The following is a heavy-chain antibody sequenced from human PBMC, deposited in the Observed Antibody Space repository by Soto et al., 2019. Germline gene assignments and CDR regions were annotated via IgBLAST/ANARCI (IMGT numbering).Heavy chain of an antibody. CDR3: TREGAAHDY. D-gene: IGHD1-26*01. J-gene: IGHJ4*02. CDR1: GFTFSGST. CDR2: IRTKANSYAT. V-gene: IGHV3-73*02. Sequence: EVQLVESGGGLVQPGGSLKLSCAASGFTFSGSTMHWVRQASGKGLEWVGRIRTKANSYATAYAASMQGRFTIARDDSKNPAYLQMDSLKTEDTAVYYCTREGAAHDYWGQGTLVTVSA.